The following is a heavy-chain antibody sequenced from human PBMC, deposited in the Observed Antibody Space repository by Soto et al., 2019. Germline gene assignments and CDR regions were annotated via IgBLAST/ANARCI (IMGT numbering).Heavy chain of an antibody. J-gene: IGHJ6*02. V-gene: IGHV3-30*18. Sequence: QVQLVESGGGVVQPGRSLRLSCAASGFTFSSYGMHWVRQAPGKGLEWVAVISYDGSNKYYADSVKGRFTISRDNSKNTLYLQMNSLRAEDTAVYYCAKSLVGSSAAYYYYGMDVWGQGTTVTVSS. D-gene: IGHD1-26*01. CDR1: GFTFSSYG. CDR3: AKSLVGSSAAYYYYGMDV. CDR2: ISYDGSNK.